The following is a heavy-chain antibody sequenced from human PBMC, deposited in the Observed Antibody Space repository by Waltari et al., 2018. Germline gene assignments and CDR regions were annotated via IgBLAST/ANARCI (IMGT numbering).Heavy chain of an antibody. Sequence: QVQLVQSGAEVKKPGSSVKVSCKASGGTFSSYAISWVRQAPGHGLEWMGGIIPIFGTANYAQKFQGRVTITADESTSTAYMELSSLRSEDTAVYYCAREGVLLWFGELLDYYGMDVWGQGTTVTVSS. J-gene: IGHJ6*02. D-gene: IGHD3-10*01. CDR1: GGTFSSYA. V-gene: IGHV1-69*01. CDR2: IIPIFGTA. CDR3: AREGVLLWFGELLDYYGMDV.